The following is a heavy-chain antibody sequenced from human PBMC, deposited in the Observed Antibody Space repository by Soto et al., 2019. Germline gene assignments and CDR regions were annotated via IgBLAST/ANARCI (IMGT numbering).Heavy chain of an antibody. V-gene: IGHV3-7*01. CDR1: GLAFSTYW. CDR2: INQDGSES. D-gene: IGHD1-26*01. Sequence: EVQLVESGGGLVQPGESLRLSCVVSGLAFSTYWMRWVRPAPGKGLEWVANINQDGSESYYVDSVKGRFTISRDNAKNSLYLQMTSLRADDSAVYYCVRTALGFNSPGRANLGQGTLVTVSS. CDR3: VRTALGFNSPGRAN. J-gene: IGHJ4*02.